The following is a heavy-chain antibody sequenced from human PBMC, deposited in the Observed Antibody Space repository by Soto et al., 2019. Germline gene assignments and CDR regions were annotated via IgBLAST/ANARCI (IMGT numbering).Heavy chain of an antibody. CDR3: ARDRVLVSHTKYYYYGMDV. J-gene: IGHJ6*02. CDR1: GYTFTGYY. Sequence: ASVKVSCKASGYTFTGYYMHWVRQAPGQGLEWMGWINPNSGGTNYAQKFQGWVTMTRDTSISTAYMGLSRLRSDDTAVYYCARDRVLVSHTKYYYYGMDVWGQGTTVTVSS. CDR2: INPNSGGT. D-gene: IGHD3-9*01. V-gene: IGHV1-2*04.